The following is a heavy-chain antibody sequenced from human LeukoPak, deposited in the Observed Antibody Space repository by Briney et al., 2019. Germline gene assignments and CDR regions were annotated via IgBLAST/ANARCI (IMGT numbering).Heavy chain of an antibody. CDR3: ATGVGYYYYYYMDA. CDR1: GYTFTRYH. CDR2: INPSGGST. Sequence: ASVKVSCKASGYTFTRYHMHWVRQAPGQGLEWMGIINPSGGSTSYAQKFQGRVTMTRDTSTSTVYMELSSLRSEATAAYYIATGVGYYYYYYMDAWGKGTTVTDSS. D-gene: IGHD1-26*01. V-gene: IGHV1-46*01. J-gene: IGHJ6*03.